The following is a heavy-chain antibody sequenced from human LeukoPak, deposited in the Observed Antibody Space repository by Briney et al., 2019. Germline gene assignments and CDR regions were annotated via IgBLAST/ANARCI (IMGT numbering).Heavy chain of an antibody. V-gene: IGHV1-2*06. D-gene: IGHD3-9*01. CDR3: ARDVSDISSATDTFDM. CDR2: INPNSGDT. CDR1: GYTFTAYY. J-gene: IGHJ3*02. Sequence: GASVKVSCKASGYTFTAYYMHWVRQTPGQGLEWVGRINPNSGDTNYAQKFQGRVTMTRDTSISTVYMELTGLRSDDTAVYYCARDVSDISSATDTFDMWGQGTVVTVSS.